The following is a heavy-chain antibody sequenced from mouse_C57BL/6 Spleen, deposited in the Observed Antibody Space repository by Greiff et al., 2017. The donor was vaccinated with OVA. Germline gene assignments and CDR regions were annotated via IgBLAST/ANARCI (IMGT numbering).Heavy chain of an antibody. Sequence: DVQLQESGPGLVKPSQSLSLTCSVTGYSITSGYYWNWIRQFPGNKLEWMGYISYDGSNNYNPSLKNRISITRDTSKNQFFLKLNSVTTEDTATYYCARDSDGGYFDYWGQGTTLTVSS. CDR2: ISYDGSN. J-gene: IGHJ2*01. CDR3: ARDSDGGYFDY. V-gene: IGHV3-6*01. CDR1: GYSITSGYY.